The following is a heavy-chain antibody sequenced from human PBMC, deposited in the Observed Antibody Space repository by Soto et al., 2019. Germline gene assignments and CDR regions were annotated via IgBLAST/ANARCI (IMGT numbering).Heavy chain of an antibody. D-gene: IGHD6-19*01. CDR2: VSHDGRNT. CDR1: GFTFSDYA. V-gene: IGHV3-30*18. J-gene: IGHJ4*02. CDR3: AKGGRQCLVTSDFNY. Sequence: VQLVESGGGVVQPGRSLRLSCAASGFTFSDYAMHWVRQAPGKGLEWVAVVSHDGRNTHYADSVKGRFTISRDSSKNTFSLEMPSLLAEAAAVYYGAKGGRQCLVTSDFNYWGQGALVTDSS.